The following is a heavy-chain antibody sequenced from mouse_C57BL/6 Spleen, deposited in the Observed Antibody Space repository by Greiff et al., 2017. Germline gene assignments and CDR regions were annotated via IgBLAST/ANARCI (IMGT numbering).Heavy chain of an antibody. J-gene: IGHJ4*01. CDR3: TMDRNGYAMDY. Sequence: EVKLQESEGGLVQPGSSMKLSCTASGFTFSDYYMAWVRQVPEKGLEWVANINYDGSSTYYLDSLKSRFIISRDNAKNNLYLPMISLKSEDTATYYCTMDRNGYAMDYWGQGTSVTVSS. V-gene: IGHV5-16*01. CDR2: INYDGSST. CDR1: GFTFSDYY.